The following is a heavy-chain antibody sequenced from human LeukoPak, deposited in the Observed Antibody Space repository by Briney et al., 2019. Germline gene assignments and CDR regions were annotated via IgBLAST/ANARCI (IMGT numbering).Heavy chain of an antibody. Sequence: PSQTLSLTCTVSGGSISSGDYYWSWIRQPPGKGLEWIGYIYYSGSTNYNPSLKSRVTISVDTSKNQFSLKLSSVTAADTAVYYCARDIKIAVAGHSLRYYYYMDVWGKGTTVTVSS. CDR2: IYYSGST. D-gene: IGHD6-19*01. CDR3: ARDIKIAVAGHSLRYYYYMDV. V-gene: IGHV4-61*08. J-gene: IGHJ6*03. CDR1: GGSISSGDYY.